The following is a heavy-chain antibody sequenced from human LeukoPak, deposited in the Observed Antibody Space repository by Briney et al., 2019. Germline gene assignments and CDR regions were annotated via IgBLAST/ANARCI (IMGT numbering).Heavy chain of an antibody. CDR1: GYTLTELS. CDR2: FDPEDGET. CDR3: ATHVVRGVTTVKGFCF. D-gene: IGHD3-10*01. J-gene: IGHJ4*02. V-gene: IGHV1-24*01. Sequence: ASVKVSCKVSGYTLTELSMHWVRQAPGKGLEWMGDFDPEDGETIYAQKFQGRVTMTEDTSTDTAYMELSSLRSEDTAVYYCATHVVRGVTTVKGFCFWGQGTLVTVSS.